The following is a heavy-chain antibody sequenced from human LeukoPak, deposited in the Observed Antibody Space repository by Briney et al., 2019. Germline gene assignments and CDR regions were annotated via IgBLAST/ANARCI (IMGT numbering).Heavy chain of an antibody. CDR3: ASRYYDFWSGYYGNFDY. CDR1: GFTFSSYA. V-gene: IGHV4-34*01. J-gene: IGHJ4*02. CDR2: INHSGST. D-gene: IGHD3-3*01. Sequence: GSLRLSCAASGFTFSSYAMSWIRQPPGKGLEWIGEINHSGSTNYNPSLKSRVTISVDTSKNQFSLKLSSVTAADTAVYYCASRYYDFWSGYYGNFDYWGQGTLVTVSS.